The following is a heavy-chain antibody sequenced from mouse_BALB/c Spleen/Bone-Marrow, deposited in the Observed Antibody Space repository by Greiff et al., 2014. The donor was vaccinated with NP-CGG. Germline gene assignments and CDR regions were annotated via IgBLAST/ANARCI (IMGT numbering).Heavy chain of an antibody. V-gene: IGHV14-3*02. D-gene: IGHD2-1*01. Sequence: VQLQQSGAELVKPGASVKLSCTASGFNIKDTYMHWVKQRPEQGLEWIGRIDTANGNTKYDPKFQGKATITADTSSNTAYLQLSSLASEDTAVYYCARYGNGLMDYWGQGTSVTVSS. J-gene: IGHJ4*01. CDR3: ARYGNGLMDY. CDR2: IDTANGNT. CDR1: GFNIKDTY.